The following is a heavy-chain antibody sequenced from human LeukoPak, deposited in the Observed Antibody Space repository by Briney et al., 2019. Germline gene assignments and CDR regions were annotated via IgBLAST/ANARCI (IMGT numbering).Heavy chain of an antibody. Sequence: GGSLRLSCAASGFTFSSYGMHWVRQAPGKGLEWVAVIWYDGSNKYYADSVKGRFTISRDNSKNTLYLQMNSLRAEDTAVYYCVRDLQWVVPGYYFDYWGQGTLVTVSS. D-gene: IGHD6-19*01. V-gene: IGHV3-33*01. J-gene: IGHJ4*02. CDR2: IWYDGSNK. CDR1: GFTFSSYG. CDR3: VRDLQWVVPGYYFDY.